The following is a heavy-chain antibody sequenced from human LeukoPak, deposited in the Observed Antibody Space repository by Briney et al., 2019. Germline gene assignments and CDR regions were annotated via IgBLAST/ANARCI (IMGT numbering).Heavy chain of an antibody. D-gene: IGHD2-15*01. V-gene: IGHV3-64*01. Sequence: GTSLSLSCAASGFTFSSYAMHWVRQAPGKGLEYVSAISSNGGSTYYANSVKGRFTISRDNSKNTLYLQMGSLRAEDMAVYYCARESVAHTFDYWGQGTLVTVSS. CDR3: ARESVAHTFDY. CDR2: ISSNGGST. J-gene: IGHJ4*02. CDR1: GFTFSSYA.